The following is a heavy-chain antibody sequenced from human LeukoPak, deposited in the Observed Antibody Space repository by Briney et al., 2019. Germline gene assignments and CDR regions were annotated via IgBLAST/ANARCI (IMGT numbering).Heavy chain of an antibody. V-gene: IGHV4-59*01. CDR1: GGSISTYY. Sequence: PSETLSLTCSVSGGSISTYYWSWIRQTPGKGLEWIGYIYYSGSTNYNPSLKSRVTISVDTSKNQFSLKLSSVTAADTAVYYCASSPQLDYFDYWGQGTLVTVSS. J-gene: IGHJ4*02. D-gene: IGHD6-13*01. CDR2: IYYSGST. CDR3: ASSPQLDYFDY.